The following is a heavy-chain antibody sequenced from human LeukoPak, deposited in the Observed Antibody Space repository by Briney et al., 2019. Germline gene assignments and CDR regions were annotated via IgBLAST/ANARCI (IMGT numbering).Heavy chain of an antibody. CDR3: ARDAPQVPAAGVLAS. CDR2: MYSGGDT. J-gene: IGHJ5*02. CDR1: GFTVSDNY. D-gene: IGHD6-13*01. Sequence: PGGSLTLSCAASGFTVSDNYMSWVRQAPGKGLEWVSVMYSGGDTYYADAVKGRFTFSRDISKNTLYLQMNGRRTEDTAMYLCARDAPQVPAAGVLASWGQGTLVTVSS. V-gene: IGHV3-53*01.